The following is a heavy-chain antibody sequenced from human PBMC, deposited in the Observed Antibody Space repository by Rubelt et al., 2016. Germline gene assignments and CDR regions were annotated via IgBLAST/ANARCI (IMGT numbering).Heavy chain of an antibody. CDR3: ARDVSSNYAYDH. D-gene: IGHD4-11*01. V-gene: IGHV3-48*04. CDR1: GFTFSDST. Sequence: EVQLVESGGGLVQPGGSLTLSCAASGFTFSDSTIHWVRRASGKGLEWVASISSSGTSTYYGDSVKGRFTISRDNAMNSLYRQRNSLRAEDMAVYHCARDVSSNYAYDHWGQGTLVTVSS. J-gene: IGHJ4*02. CDR2: ISSSGTST.